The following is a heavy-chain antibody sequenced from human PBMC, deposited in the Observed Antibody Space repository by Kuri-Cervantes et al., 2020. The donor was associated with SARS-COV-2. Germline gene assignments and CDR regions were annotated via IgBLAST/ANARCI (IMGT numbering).Heavy chain of an antibody. CDR2: IYSSGST. CDR3: ARGRGPGDFWSGLNWFDP. Sequence: GESLKISCAASGFTVNSNYMSWVRQAPGKGLEWVSVIYSSGSTNYAGSVKGRFTISRDNFKNTLYLQMSSLRAEDTAVYYCARGRGPGDFWSGLNWFDPWGQGTLVTVS. D-gene: IGHD3-3*01. V-gene: IGHV3-53*01. CDR1: GFTVNSNY. J-gene: IGHJ5*02.